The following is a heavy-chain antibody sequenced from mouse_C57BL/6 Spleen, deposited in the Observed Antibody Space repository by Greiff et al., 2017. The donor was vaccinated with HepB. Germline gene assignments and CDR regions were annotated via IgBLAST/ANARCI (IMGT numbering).Heavy chain of an antibody. CDR3: ARHEDRGLAQHSWFAY. CDR2: FYPGSGSI. CDR1: GYTFTEYT. V-gene: IGHV1-62-2*01. Sequence: VQLQQSGAELVKPGASVKLSCKASGYTFTEYTIHWVKQRSGQGLEWIGWFYPGSGSIKYNENFKDKATLTADKSSSTVYMELSRLTSEDSAVYFCARHEDRGLAQHSWFAYWGQGTLVTVSA. D-gene: IGHD3-1*01. J-gene: IGHJ3*01.